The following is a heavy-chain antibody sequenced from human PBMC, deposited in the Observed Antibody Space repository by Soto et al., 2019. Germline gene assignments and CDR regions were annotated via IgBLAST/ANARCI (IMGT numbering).Heavy chain of an antibody. Sequence: QVQLQESGPGLVKPSETMSLSCTVSGGSISSYYWSWFRQSPGKRMEWIGYVHHSWGSSYNPSLQSRVAISLDPPKSQFSMKVPSVTATDPAVYYCARQGFGPLHGLVNVWGQGTTVTVSS. D-gene: IGHD3-10*01. J-gene: IGHJ6*02. CDR2: VHHSWGS. CDR3: ARQGFGPLHGLVNV. CDR1: GGSISSYY. V-gene: IGHV4-59*08.